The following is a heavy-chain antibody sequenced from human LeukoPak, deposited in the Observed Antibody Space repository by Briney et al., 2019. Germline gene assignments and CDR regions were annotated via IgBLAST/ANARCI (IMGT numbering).Heavy chain of an antibody. Sequence: SETLSLTCTVSGGSISSYYWSWIRQSPGKGLEWIGYIYYSGSTNYNPSLKSRVTISVDTSKNQFSLRLSSVTAADTAVYYCARVTGYMIEDYSDYWGQGTLVTVSS. V-gene: IGHV4-59*01. CDR3: ARVTGYMIEDYSDY. CDR1: GGSISSYY. CDR2: IYYSGST. J-gene: IGHJ4*02. D-gene: IGHD3-22*01.